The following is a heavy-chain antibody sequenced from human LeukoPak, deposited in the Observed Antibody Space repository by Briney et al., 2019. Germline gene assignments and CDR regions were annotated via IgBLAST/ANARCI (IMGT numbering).Heavy chain of an antibody. CDR3: AKGQAPGIAAAVPD. Sequence: PGGSLRLSCAASGFTFSSYGMHWVRQAPGKGLEWVAFIRYDGSNKYYADSVKGRFTISRDNSKNTLYLQMNSLRAEDTAVYYCAKGQAPGIAAAVPDWGQGTLVTVSS. D-gene: IGHD6-13*01. V-gene: IGHV3-30*02. CDR1: GFTFSSYG. CDR2: IRYDGSNK. J-gene: IGHJ4*02.